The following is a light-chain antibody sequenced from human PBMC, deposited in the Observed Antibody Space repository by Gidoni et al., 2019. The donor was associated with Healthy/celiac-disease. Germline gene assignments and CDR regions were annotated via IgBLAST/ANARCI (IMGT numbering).Light chain of an antibody. J-gene: IGLJ3*02. CDR2: DDT. CDR1: NIGRKT. Sequence: SYVLTQPPTLSVAPGQTATFTCGGNNIGRKTVHWYYQKPGQAPVLCVYDDTDRPSGIPERFSGTTSGNTATRTITRVEAGDEADYYCQAWVESTEHGVFGGGTKLTVL. V-gene: IGLV3-21*02. CDR3: QAWVESTEHGV.